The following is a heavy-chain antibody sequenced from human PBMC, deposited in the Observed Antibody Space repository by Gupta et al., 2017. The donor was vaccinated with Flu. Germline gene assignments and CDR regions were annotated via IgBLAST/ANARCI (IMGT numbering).Heavy chain of an antibody. Sequence: QVQLQQWGAGLLKPSETLSLTCAVYGGSFSGYYWSWIRQPPGKGLEWIGEINHSGSTNYNTSLKSRVTISVDTSKNQFSLKLSSVTAADTAVYYCARGMVVAAKVWFDPWGQGTLVTVSS. V-gene: IGHV4-34*01. CDR1: GGSFSGYY. D-gene: IGHD2-15*01. CDR2: INHSGST. CDR3: ARGMVVAAKVWFDP. J-gene: IGHJ5*02.